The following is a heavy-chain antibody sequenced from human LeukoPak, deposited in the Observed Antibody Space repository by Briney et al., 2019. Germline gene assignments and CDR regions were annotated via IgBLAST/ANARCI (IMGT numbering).Heavy chain of an antibody. V-gene: IGHV4-34*01. CDR3: AVYCSSTSCYRTGFDY. CDR2: INHSGST. D-gene: IGHD2-2*01. CDR1: GGSFSGYY. J-gene: IGHJ4*02. Sequence: SETLSLTCAVYGGSFSGYYWSWFRQPPGKGLEWIGEINHSGSTNYNPSLKSRVTISVDTSKNQFSLKLSSVTAADTAVYYCAVYCSSTSCYRTGFDYWGQGTLVTVSS.